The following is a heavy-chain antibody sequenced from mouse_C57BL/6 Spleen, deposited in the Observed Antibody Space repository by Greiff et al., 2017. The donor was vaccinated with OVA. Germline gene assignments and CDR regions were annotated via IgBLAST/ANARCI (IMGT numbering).Heavy chain of an antibody. CDR3: ARWRVDYAMDY. V-gene: IGHV7-3*01. CDR1: GFTFTDYY. Sequence: EVHLVESGGGLVQPGGSLSLSCAASGFTFTDYYMSWVRQPPGKALEWLGFIRNKANGYTTEYSASVQGRFTISRDNSQSILYLQMNALRAEDSATYYCARWRVDYAMDYWGQGTSVTVSS. CDR2: IRNKANGYTT. J-gene: IGHJ4*01.